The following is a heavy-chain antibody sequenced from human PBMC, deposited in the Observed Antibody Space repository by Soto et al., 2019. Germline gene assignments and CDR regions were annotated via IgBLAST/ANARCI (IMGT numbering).Heavy chain of an antibody. CDR1: GYTLTELS. CDR3: ATERYDFWSGYTTPDHYYYYVMAV. V-gene: IGHV1-24*01. Sequence: ASVKVSCKVSGYTLTELSMHWVRQAPGKGLEWMGGFDPEDGETIYAQKFQGRVTMTEDTSTDTAYMELSSLGSEDTAVYYCATERYDFWSGYTTPDHYYYYVMAVWGQGTTVTVSS. D-gene: IGHD3-3*01. J-gene: IGHJ6*02. CDR2: FDPEDGET.